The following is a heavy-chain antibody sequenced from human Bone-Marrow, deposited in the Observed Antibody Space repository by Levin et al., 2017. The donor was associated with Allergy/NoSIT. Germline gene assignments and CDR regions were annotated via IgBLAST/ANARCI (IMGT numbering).Heavy chain of an antibody. Sequence: GGSLRLSCAASGFTFDDYAMHWVRQAPGKGLEWVSGISWNSGSIGYADSVKGRFTISRDNAKNSLYLQMNSLRAEDTALYYCAKEDRESIAHRRSYFDYWGQGTLVTVSS. CDR2: ISWNSGSI. D-gene: IGHD6-6*01. J-gene: IGHJ4*02. V-gene: IGHV3-9*01. CDR3: AKEDRESIAHRRSYFDY. CDR1: GFTFDDYA.